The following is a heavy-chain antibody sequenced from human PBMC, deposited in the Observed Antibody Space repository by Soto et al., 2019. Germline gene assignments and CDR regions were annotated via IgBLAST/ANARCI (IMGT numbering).Heavy chain of an antibody. CDR3: AYCSSTSCYFRFDY. J-gene: IGHJ4*02. Sequence: ASVKVSCKASGYTFTSYGISWVRQAPGQGLEWMGWISAYNGNTNYAQKLQGRVTMTTDTSTSTAYMELRSLRSDDTAVYYCAYCSSTSCYFRFDYWGQGTLVTVSS. V-gene: IGHV1-18*01. D-gene: IGHD2-2*01. CDR1: GYTFTSYG. CDR2: ISAYNGNT.